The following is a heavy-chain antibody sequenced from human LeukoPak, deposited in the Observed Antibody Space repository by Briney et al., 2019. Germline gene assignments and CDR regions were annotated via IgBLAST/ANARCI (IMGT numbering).Heavy chain of an antibody. V-gene: IGHV4-39*01. CDR1: GGSISSYS. CDR3: ASTNPHYDSSGYLLPFDY. CDR2: IYYSGST. D-gene: IGHD3-22*01. Sequence: SETLSLTCTVSGGSISSYSWSWIRQPPGKGLEWIGSIYYSGSTYYNPSLKSRVTISVDTSKNQFSLKLSSVTAADTAVYYCASTNPHYDSSGYLLPFDYWGQGTLVTVSS. J-gene: IGHJ4*02.